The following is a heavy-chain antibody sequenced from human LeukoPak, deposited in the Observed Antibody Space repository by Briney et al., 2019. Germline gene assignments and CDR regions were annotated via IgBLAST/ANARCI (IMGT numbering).Heavy chain of an antibody. CDR2: ISGSGGST. CDR3: ANLYYDSSGYQPYYFDY. D-gene: IGHD3-22*01. J-gene: IGHJ4*02. Sequence: GGSLRLSCAASGVTFSSDAMSWVRQAPGKGLEWVSPISGSGGSTYYADSGKGRFTISRDNSKNTLYLQMNSLRAEDTAVYYCANLYYDSSGYQPYYFDYWGQGTLVTVSS. V-gene: IGHV3-23*01. CDR1: GVTFSSDA.